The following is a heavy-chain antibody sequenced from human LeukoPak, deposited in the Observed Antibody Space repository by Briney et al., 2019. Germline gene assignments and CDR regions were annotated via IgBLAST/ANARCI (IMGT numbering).Heavy chain of an antibody. CDR1: GFTFSSYS. J-gene: IGHJ4*02. D-gene: IGHD1-26*01. CDR2: ISSSSSYI. V-gene: IGHV3-21*01. Sequence: KTGGSLRLSCAASGFTFSSYSMNWVRQAPGKGLEWVSSISSSSSYIYYADSVKGRFTISRDNAKNSLYLQMNSLRAEDTAVYYCARWGFSGIEEFDYWGQGTLVTAYS. CDR3: ARWGFSGIEEFDY.